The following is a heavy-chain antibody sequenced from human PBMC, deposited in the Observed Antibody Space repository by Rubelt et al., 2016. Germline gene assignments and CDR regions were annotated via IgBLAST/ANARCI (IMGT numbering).Heavy chain of an antibody. V-gene: IGHV1-2*02. D-gene: IGHD3-22*01. CDR2: INPNSGGT. CDR3: ARDRNYYDSSGYPDY. Sequence: APRQGLEWMGWINPNSGGTNYAQKFQGRVTMTRDTSISTAYMELSRLRSDDTAVYYCARDRNYYDSSGYPDYWGQGTLVTVSS. J-gene: IGHJ4*02.